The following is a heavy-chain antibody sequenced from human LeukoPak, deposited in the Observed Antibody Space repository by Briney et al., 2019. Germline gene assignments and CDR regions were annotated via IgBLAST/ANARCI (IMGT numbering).Heavy chain of an antibody. J-gene: IGHJ6*03. V-gene: IGHV3-7*01. CDR1: GFTSSSYW. Sequence: GGSLRLSGAASGFTSSSYWMSWVRQAPGKGLEWVANIKQDGSEKYYVDSVKGRFTISRDNAKNSLYLQMNSLRAEDTAVYYCASYYYYYMDVWGKGTTVTVSS. CDR3: ASYYYYYMDV. CDR2: IKQDGSEK.